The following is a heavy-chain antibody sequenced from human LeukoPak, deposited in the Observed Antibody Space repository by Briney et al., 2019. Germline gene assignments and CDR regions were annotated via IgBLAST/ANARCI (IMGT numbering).Heavy chain of an antibody. D-gene: IGHD2-2*01. J-gene: IGHJ6*02. CDR1: GFTFSSYA. Sequence: GGSLRLSCAASGFTFSSYAMSWVRQAPGKGLEWVSAISGSGGSTYYADSVKGRFTISRDNSKNTLYLQMNSLRAEDTAVYYCATRPLVVPAALADYYYYGMDIWGQGTTVTVSS. CDR2: ISGSGGST. V-gene: IGHV3-23*01. CDR3: ATRPLVVPAALADYYYYGMDI.